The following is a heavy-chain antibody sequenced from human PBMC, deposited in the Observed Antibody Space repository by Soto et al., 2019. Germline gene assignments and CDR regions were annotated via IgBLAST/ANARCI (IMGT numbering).Heavy chain of an antibody. CDR2: VSPPFRTS. D-gene: IGHD3-10*01. CDR3: ARVLYYGSGNYSPYGMDV. Sequence: QVQLVQSGAEVKKPGSSVKVSCKTSGVSFNNNGIGWVRQAPGHGLEWMGGVSPPFRTSNYARKFQGRISSTADAPTGTVNMELSSLTSEGKAQYYCARVLYYGSGNYSPYGMDVWGQGTTVTVSS. J-gene: IGHJ6*02. CDR1: GVSFNNNG. V-gene: IGHV1-69*01.